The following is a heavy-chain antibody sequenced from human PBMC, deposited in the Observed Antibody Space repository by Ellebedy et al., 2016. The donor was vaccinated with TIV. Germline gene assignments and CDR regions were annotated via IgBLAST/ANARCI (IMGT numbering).Heavy chain of an antibody. CDR3: ARNDYGDSIFDY. Sequence: GGSLRLSXAASGFTVSSNYMSWVRQAPGKGLEWVSVIYSGGSTYYADSVKGRFTISRDNSKNTLYLQMNSLRAEDTAVYYCARNDYGDSIFDYWGQGTLVTVSS. CDR1: GFTVSSNY. D-gene: IGHD4-17*01. J-gene: IGHJ4*02. CDR2: IYSGGST. V-gene: IGHV3-53*01.